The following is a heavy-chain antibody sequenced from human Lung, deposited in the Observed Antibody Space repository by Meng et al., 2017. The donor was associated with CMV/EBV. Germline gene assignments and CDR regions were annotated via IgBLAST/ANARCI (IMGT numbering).Heavy chain of an antibody. CDR3: ARSRVLSSSPSRPPTYGMDV. J-gene: IGHJ6*04. V-gene: IGHV1-69*10. CDR1: GGTSSSYV. D-gene: IGHD2-2*01. CDR2: IIPILGRA. Sequence: SVKVSXKASGGTSSSYVISWVRQAPGQGLEWMGGIIPILGRANYGQKFQARVTITADKSTSTAHMELSSLRSEDTAVYYCARSRVLSSSPSRPPTYGMDVWGKGTTVTVSS.